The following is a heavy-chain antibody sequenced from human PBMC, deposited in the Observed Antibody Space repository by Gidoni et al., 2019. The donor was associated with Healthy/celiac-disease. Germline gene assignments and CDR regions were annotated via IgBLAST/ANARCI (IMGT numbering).Heavy chain of an antibody. CDR1: GFTFRSYE. CDR2: ISSSGSTI. Sequence: EVQLVESGGGLVQPGGSLRLSCAASGFTFRSYEMNWVRQAPGKGLEWVSYISSSGSTIYYADSVKGRFTISRDNAKNSLYLQMNSLRAEDTAVYYCAREEVVQGVIERYYYGMDVWGQGTTVTVSS. D-gene: IGHD3-10*01. CDR3: AREEVVQGVIERYYYGMDV. J-gene: IGHJ6*02. V-gene: IGHV3-48*03.